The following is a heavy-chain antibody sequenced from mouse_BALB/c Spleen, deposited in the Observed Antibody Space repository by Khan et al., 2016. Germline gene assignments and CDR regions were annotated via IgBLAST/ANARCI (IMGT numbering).Heavy chain of an antibody. J-gene: IGHJ2*01. CDR2: INPDSSTI. V-gene: IGHV4-1*02. Sequence: EVKLLESGGGLAQPGGSLKLSCAASGFDFSRYWMSWVRQAPGKGLEWIGEINPDSSTINYTPSLKDKFIISRDNAKNTLYLQMSKVRSEDTALYFCASLHYYGYMNYWGQGTTLTVSS. CDR3: ASLHYYGYMNY. CDR1: GFDFSRYW. D-gene: IGHD1-2*01.